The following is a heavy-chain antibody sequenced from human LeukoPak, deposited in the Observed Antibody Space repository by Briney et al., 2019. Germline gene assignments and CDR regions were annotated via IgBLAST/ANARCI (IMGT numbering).Heavy chain of an antibody. CDR2: ISSSSSTI. CDR3: ARSKLRYDFDY. CDR1: GFTFSSYE. D-gene: IGHD3-9*01. J-gene: IGHJ4*02. Sequence: GGSLRLSCAASGFTFSSYEMNWVRQAPGKGLEWVSYISSSSSTIYYADSVKGRFTISRDNSKNTMYLQMSSLRAEDTAVYYCARSKLRYDFDYWGQGTLVTVSS. V-gene: IGHV3-48*03.